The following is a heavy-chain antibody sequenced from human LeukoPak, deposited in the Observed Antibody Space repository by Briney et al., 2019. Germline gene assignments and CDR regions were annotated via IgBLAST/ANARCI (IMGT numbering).Heavy chain of an antibody. D-gene: IGHD2-2*01. J-gene: IGHJ3*02. V-gene: IGHV4-38-2*02. CDR2: IYHSGST. CDR3: ARVGYVTGAFDI. Sequence: SETLSLTCTVSGYSIRSGYYWGWIRQPPGKGLEWIGSIYHSGSTYYNPSLKSRVTISVDTSKNQFSLKLSSVTAADTAVYYCARVGYVTGAFDIWGQGTMVTVSS. CDR1: GYSIRSGYY.